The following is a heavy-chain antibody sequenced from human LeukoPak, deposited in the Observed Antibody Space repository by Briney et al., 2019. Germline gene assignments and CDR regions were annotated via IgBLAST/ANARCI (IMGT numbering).Heavy chain of an antibody. CDR3: TRGGSYFEK. J-gene: IGHJ4*02. Sequence: GGSLRLSCVGSGYDFKRYSMNWVRQAPGKGLEWISYITSSSSSIFYAASVRGRFTISRDNAMNSMYLQMNSLRDEDTAVCYCTRGGSYFEKWGQGSLVTVTS. CDR1: GYDFKRYS. V-gene: IGHV3-48*02. CDR2: ITSSSSSI. D-gene: IGHD3-10*01.